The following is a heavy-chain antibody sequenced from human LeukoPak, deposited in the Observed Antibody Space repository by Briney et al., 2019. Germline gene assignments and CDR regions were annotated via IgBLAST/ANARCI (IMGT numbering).Heavy chain of an antibody. V-gene: IGHV3-64D*09. J-gene: IGHJ5*02. CDR1: GLAFSNYA. Sequence: GGSLRLSCSASGLAFSNYAMHWVRQASGKGLKYVSAISANGDSTYYADSVKDRFTISRDNSKNTLYLQMSSLRAEDTALYYCVKLDWDYYYDTWGQGTLVTVSS. CDR2: ISANGDST. CDR3: VKLDWDYYYDT. D-gene: IGHD3-22*01.